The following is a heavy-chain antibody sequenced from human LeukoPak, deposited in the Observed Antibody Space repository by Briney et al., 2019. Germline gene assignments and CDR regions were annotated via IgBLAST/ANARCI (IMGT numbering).Heavy chain of an antibody. V-gene: IGHV1-69*05. D-gene: IGHD4-17*01. Sequence: SVKVSCKASGGTFSSYAISWVRQAPGQGLEWMGGIIPIFGTANYAQKFQGRVTITTDESTSTAYMELSSLRSEDTAVYYCASGNDYGDYYFDYWGQGTLVTVYS. CDR3: ASGNDYGDYYFDY. CDR2: IIPIFGTA. J-gene: IGHJ4*02. CDR1: GGTFSSYA.